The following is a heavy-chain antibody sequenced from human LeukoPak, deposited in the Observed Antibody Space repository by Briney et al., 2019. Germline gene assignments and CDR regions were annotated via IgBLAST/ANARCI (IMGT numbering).Heavy chain of an antibody. Sequence: ASVKVSCKASGYTFTSYYMHWVRQAPRQGLEWMGIVNPSGGSTSYAQKFQGRVTMTRDMSTSTVYMELSSLRSEDTAVYYCARDPGYYGSGSYHYYYYYMDVWGKGTTVTVSS. CDR3: ARDPGYYGSGSYHYYYYYMDV. CDR2: VNPSGGST. J-gene: IGHJ6*03. V-gene: IGHV1-46*01. D-gene: IGHD3-10*01. CDR1: GYTFTSYY.